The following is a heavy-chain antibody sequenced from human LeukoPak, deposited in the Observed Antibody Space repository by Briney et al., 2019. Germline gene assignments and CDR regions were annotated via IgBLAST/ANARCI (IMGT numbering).Heavy chain of an antibody. CDR2: ISAYNGNT. Sequence: ASVKVSCKASGYTFTSYGISWVRQAPGQGLEWMGWISAYNGNTNYAQKLQGRVTMTTDTSTSTAYMELRSLRSDDTAAYYCARDRGWERWLQLDPPFDYWGQGTLVTVSS. D-gene: IGHD5-24*01. CDR3: ARDRGWERWLQLDPPFDY. V-gene: IGHV1-18*01. CDR1: GYTFTSYG. J-gene: IGHJ4*02.